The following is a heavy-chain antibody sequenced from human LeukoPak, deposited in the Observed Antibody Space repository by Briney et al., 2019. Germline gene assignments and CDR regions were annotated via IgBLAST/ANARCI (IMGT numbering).Heavy chain of an antibody. J-gene: IGHJ4*02. D-gene: IGHD1-26*01. Sequence: GGSLRLSCAASGFTFSRNAMDWVRQAPGKGLEWVASISGNGAGTYYADSVKGRFNISRDNSKNTLYLQMNSLRTEDTAVYYCAKDANYFHSGSYLIPFDFWGQGTLVAVSS. CDR1: GFTFSRNA. V-gene: IGHV3-23*01. CDR2: ISGNGAGT. CDR3: AKDANYFHSGSYLIPFDF.